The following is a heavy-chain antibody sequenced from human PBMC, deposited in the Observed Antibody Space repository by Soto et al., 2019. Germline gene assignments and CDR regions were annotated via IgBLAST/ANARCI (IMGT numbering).Heavy chain of an antibody. CDR2: INQDGSVK. D-gene: IGHD3-22*01. J-gene: IGHJ4*02. Sequence: GGSLRLSCAASVFTFRTYWMNWVRQAPGKGLEWVAKINQDGSVKYYVDSVRGRFTISRDNAKNSLFLQTNSLRAEDTALYYCVRFPFFDTSDQGYWGQGNLVTVSS. CDR3: VRFPFFDTSDQGY. CDR1: VFTFRTYW. V-gene: IGHV3-7*01.